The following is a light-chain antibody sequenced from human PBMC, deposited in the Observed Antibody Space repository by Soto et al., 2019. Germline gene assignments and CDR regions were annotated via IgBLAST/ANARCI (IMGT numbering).Light chain of an antibody. CDR3: QQYGSSRWT. CDR1: QSVSSN. CDR2: DAS. V-gene: IGKV3-20*01. Sequence: EILMTQSPATLSVSPGERATLSCRASQSVSSNLAWYQQKPGQAPRLLIYDASNRATGIPARFSGSGSGTDFTLTISRLEPEDFAVYYCQQYGSSRWTFGQGTKVDIK. J-gene: IGKJ1*01.